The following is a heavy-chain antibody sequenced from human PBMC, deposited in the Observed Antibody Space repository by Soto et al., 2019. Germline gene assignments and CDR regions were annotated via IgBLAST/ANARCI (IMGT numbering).Heavy chain of an antibody. CDR1: GYTFTTFH. V-gene: IGHV1-2*02. CDR3: ARVMYGDVAFQY. Sequence: QLHLVQSGAAVRKPGASVKASCKASGYTFTTFHLHWVRLAPGQGLEWMGWINPDTGDSEYGQKFKGRVTLPRVSSMTPAYMELSSLPSDDTALSFWARVMYGDVAFQYWGQGTPVSVSS. CDR2: INPDTGDS. J-gene: IGHJ4*02. D-gene: IGHD4-17*01.